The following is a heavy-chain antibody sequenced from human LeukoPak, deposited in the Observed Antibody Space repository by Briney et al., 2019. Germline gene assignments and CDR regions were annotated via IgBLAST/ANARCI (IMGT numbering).Heavy chain of an antibody. V-gene: IGHV4-4*07. Sequence: PSETLSLTCTVSGGSISSYYWSWIRQPAGKGLEWIGRIYTSGSTNYNPSLKSRVTMSVDTSKNQFSLKLSSVTAADTAVYYCAREVPAAISGLFDYWGQGTLVTVSS. CDR1: GGSISSYY. CDR3: AREVPAAISGLFDY. D-gene: IGHD2-2*01. J-gene: IGHJ4*02. CDR2: IYTSGST.